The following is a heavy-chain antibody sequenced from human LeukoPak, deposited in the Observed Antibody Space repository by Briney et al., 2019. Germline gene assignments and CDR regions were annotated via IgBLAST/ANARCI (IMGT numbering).Heavy chain of an antibody. D-gene: IGHD3-3*02. V-gene: IGHV3-23*01. CDR3: AKSSKPFYPDY. CDR2: ISDCGDLA. CDR1: GFPFSSYA. J-gene: IGHJ4*02. Sequence: GGSLRLSCAASGFPFSSYAMRWVRQAPGRGLDCVSSISDCGDLAYYADYVQGRFTISRDNSKHTLYLQMNSLRAEDTAVYHCAKSSKPFYPDYWGQGTLVTVSS.